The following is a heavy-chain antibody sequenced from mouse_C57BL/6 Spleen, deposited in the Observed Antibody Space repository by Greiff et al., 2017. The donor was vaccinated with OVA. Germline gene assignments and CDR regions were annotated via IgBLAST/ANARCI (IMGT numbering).Heavy chain of an antibody. V-gene: IGHV1-26*01. J-gene: IGHJ3*01. Sequence: EVKLQQSGPELVKPGASVKISCKASGYTFTDYYMNWVKQSHGKSLEWIGDINPNNGGTSYNQKFKGKATLTVDKSSSTAYMELRSLTSEDSAVYYCARDYVFAYWGQGTLVTVSA. D-gene: IGHD2-4*01. CDR1: GYTFTDYY. CDR3: ARDYVFAY. CDR2: INPNNGGT.